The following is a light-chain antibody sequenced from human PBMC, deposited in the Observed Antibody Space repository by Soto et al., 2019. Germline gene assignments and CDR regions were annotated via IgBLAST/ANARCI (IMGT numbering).Light chain of an antibody. CDR1: QSVSSY. V-gene: IGKV3-11*01. Sequence: EIVLTQSPATLSLSPGERATLSCRSSQSVSSYLAWYQQKPGQAPRLLIYDASNRATGIPARFSGSGSGTDFTLTISSLEPEDCAVYYCQQSSNWPPSTFGGGTKVEIK. CDR2: DAS. J-gene: IGKJ4*01. CDR3: QQSSNWPPST.